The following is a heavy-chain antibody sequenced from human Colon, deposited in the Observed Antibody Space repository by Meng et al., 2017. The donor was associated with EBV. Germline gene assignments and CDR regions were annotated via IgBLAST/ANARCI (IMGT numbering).Heavy chain of an antibody. Sequence: QVQLQEPGSGPVRPSQTLSLTCAVSGDSITSGDYSWTWIRQPPGKGLEWIGYIYHGVNIYYTPSLRSRVTISVDKSRNQFSLKLTSVSAADTAVYYCVRDTRRGGGWFDPWGQGTLVTASS. J-gene: IGHJ5*02. D-gene: IGHD3-10*01. V-gene: IGHV4-30-2*01. CDR2: IYHGVNI. CDR1: GDSITSGDYS. CDR3: VRDTRRGGGWFDP.